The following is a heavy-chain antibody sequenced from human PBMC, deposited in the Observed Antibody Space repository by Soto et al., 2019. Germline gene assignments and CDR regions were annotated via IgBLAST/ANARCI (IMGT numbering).Heavy chain of an antibody. Sequence: TSETLSLTCTVSGGSISSGGYYWSWIRQHPGKGLEWIGYIYYSGSTYYNPSLKSRVTISVDKSKNQFSLKLSSVTAADTAVYYCATERETSLWSGYDFWGQGILVTVSS. CDR3: ATERETSLWSGYDF. CDR1: GGSISSGGYY. CDR2: IYYSGST. J-gene: IGHJ4*02. D-gene: IGHD3-3*01. V-gene: IGHV4-31*03.